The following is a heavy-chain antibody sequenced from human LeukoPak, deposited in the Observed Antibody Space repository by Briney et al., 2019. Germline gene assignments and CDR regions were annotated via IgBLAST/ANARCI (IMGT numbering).Heavy chain of an antibody. Sequence: GGSLRLSCVASGFTFSSYWMSWVRQAPGKGLEWVANIKQDGSEKYYVDSVKGRFTISRDSAKYTLYLQMNSLRVEDTAVYYCATSPVVTGTPYYFDYWGQGTLVTVSS. J-gene: IGHJ4*02. CDR1: GFTFSSYW. V-gene: IGHV3-7*01. CDR3: ATSPVVTGTPYYFDY. D-gene: IGHD2-21*02. CDR2: IKQDGSEK.